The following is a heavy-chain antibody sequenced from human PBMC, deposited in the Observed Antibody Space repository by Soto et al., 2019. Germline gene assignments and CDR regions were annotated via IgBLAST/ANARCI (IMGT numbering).Heavy chain of an antibody. Sequence: GGSLRLSCAASGFTFSSYSMNWVRQAPGKGLEWVSSISSSSSYIYYADSVKGRFTISRDNAKNSLYLQMNSLRAEDTAVYYCARDGEEQWLPTGYWGQGTLVTVSS. J-gene: IGHJ4*02. CDR2: ISSSSSYI. D-gene: IGHD6-19*01. V-gene: IGHV3-21*01. CDR3: ARDGEEQWLPTGY. CDR1: GFTFSSYS.